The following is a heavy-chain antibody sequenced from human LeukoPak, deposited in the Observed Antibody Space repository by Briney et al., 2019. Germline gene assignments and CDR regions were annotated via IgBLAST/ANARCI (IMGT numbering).Heavy chain of an antibody. V-gene: IGHV3-21*06. D-gene: IGHD6-13*01. J-gene: IGHJ4*02. CDR1: GFTFSSYS. CDR2: ISSSSSYI. CDR3: AREGAYSSSWYRLYYFDY. Sequence: PGGSLRLSCAASGFTFSSYSMNWVRQAPGKGLEWVSSISSSSSYIYYADSVKGRFTISRDNSKNTLYLQMNSLRAEDTAVYYCAREGAYSSSWYRLYYFDYWGQGTLVTVSS.